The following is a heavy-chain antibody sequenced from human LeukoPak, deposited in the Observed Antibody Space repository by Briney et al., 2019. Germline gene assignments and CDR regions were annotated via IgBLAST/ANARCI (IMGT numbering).Heavy chain of an antibody. CDR1: GGSISSGGYY. D-gene: IGHD3-10*01. Sequence: SETLSLTCTVSGGSISSGGYYWSWIRQHPGKGLEWIGYIYYSGSTYYNPSLKGRVTISVDTSKNQFSLKLSSVTAADTAVYYCARGLYGSGSYLTWFDPWGQGTLVTVSS. V-gene: IGHV4-31*03. CDR3: ARGLYGSGSYLTWFDP. CDR2: IYYSGST. J-gene: IGHJ5*02.